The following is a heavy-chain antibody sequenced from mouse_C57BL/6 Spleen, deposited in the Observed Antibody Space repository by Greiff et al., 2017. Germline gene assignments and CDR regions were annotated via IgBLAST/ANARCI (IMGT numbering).Heavy chain of an antibody. J-gene: IGHJ2*01. Sequence: EVKLMESGGGLVKPGGSLKLSCAASGFTFRSYAMSWVRQTPEKRLEWVATISDGGSYTYYPDNVKGRFTISRDNAKNNLYLQMSHLKSEDTAMYYCARDRGSSYHYYFDYWGQGTTLTVSS. V-gene: IGHV5-4*01. CDR3: ARDRGSSYHYYFDY. CDR1: GFTFRSYA. D-gene: IGHD1-1*01. CDR2: ISDGGSYT.